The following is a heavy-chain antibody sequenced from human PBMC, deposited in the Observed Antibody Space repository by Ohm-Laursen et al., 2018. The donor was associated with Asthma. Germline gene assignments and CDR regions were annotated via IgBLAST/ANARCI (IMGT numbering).Heavy chain of an antibody. CDR3: ARDGCGGALDY. V-gene: IGHV3-30*03. D-gene: IGHD2-21*01. Sequence: RSLRLSCAASGFTFSTYGMHWVRQAPGKGLEWVAVISYDGSNKYYADSVKGRFTISRDNSKNTLYLQMNSLRAEDTAVYYCARDGCGGALDYWGQGTLVTVSS. CDR2: ISYDGSNK. CDR1: GFTFSTYG. J-gene: IGHJ4*02.